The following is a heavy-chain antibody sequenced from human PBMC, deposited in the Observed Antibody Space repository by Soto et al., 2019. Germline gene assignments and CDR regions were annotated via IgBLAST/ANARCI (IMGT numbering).Heavy chain of an antibody. Sequence: ASVKVSCKASGGTFSSYAISWVRQAPGQGLEWMGGIIPIFGTANYAQKFQGRVTITADESTSTAYMELSSLRSEDTAVYYCARADTMVRGVIIEYYYYYGMDVWGQGTTVTVSS. V-gene: IGHV1-69*13. J-gene: IGHJ6*02. D-gene: IGHD3-10*01. CDR1: GGTFSSYA. CDR3: ARADTMVRGVIIEYYYYYGMDV. CDR2: IIPIFGTA.